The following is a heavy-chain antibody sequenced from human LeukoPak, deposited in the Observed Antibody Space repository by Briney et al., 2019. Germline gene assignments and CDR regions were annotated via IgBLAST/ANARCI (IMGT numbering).Heavy chain of an antibody. CDR1: GYSFTSYW. J-gene: IGHJ6*03. V-gene: IGHV5-51*01. CDR3: ARRGYSYGNYYYYYYMDV. Sequence: GESLKISCKGSGYSFTSYWIGWVRQMPGKGLEWMGIIYPGDSDTRYSPSFQGQVTISADKSISTAYLQWSSLKASDTAMYYCARRGYSYGNYYYYYYMDVWGKGTTVTVSS. D-gene: IGHD5-18*01. CDR2: IYPGDSDT.